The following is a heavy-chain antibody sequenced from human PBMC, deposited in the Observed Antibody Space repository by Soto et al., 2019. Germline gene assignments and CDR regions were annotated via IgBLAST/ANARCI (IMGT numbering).Heavy chain of an antibody. CDR2: MNPNSGNT. Sequence: QVQLVQSGAEVKKPGASVKVSCKASGYTFTSYDINWVRQATGQGLEWMGWMNPNSGNTGYAQKCQGRVTMTRNTSISTAYMELSSRRSEDTAVYYCARDSSSSSYWYFDLWGRGTLVTVSS. D-gene: IGHD6-6*01. V-gene: IGHV1-8*01. CDR1: GYTFTSYD. J-gene: IGHJ2*01. CDR3: ARDSSSSSYWYFDL.